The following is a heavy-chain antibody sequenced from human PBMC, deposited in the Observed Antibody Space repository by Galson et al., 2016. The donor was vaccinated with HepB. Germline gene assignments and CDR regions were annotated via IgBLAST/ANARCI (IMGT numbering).Heavy chain of an antibody. J-gene: IGHJ1*01. CDR1: GFSFRSED. V-gene: IGHV3-48*03. Sequence: SLRLSCAASGFSFRSEDMNWVRQAPGKGLEWVSYISTSGSGTYYADSVRGRFTISRGNAKSSLYVQMNNLRAEDTAVYYCVGGHYEHWGQGTLVTVSS. D-gene: IGHD3-10*01. CDR2: ISTSGSGT. CDR3: VGGHYEH.